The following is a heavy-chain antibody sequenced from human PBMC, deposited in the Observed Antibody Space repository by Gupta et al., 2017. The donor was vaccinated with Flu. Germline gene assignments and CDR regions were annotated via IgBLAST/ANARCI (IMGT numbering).Heavy chain of an antibody. CDR3: ARDNFQEAYGGNSIGWFDP. CDR1: GYTFTSYD. D-gene: IGHD4-23*01. V-gene: IGHV1-8*01. J-gene: IGHJ5*02. Sequence: QVQLVQSGAEVKKPGASVKVSCKASGYTFTSYDINWVRQATGQGLEWMGWMNPNSGNTGYAQKFQGRVTMTRNTSISTAYMELSSLRSEDTAVYYCARDNFQEAYGGNSIGWFDPWGQGTLVTVSS. CDR2: MNPNSGNT.